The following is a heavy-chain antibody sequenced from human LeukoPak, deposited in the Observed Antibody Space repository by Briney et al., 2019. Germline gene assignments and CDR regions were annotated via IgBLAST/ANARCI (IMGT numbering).Heavy chain of an antibody. CDR2: IFYSGST. Sequence: SETLSLTCTVSGGSISNYYWSWIRQPPGKGLEWIGYIFYSGSTNYNPSLKSRVTISVDTSKNKFSLKPRSVTAADTAVYYCARADSSGYNYIDYWGQGTLVTVSS. CDR1: GGSISNYY. V-gene: IGHV4-59*01. D-gene: IGHD3-22*01. CDR3: ARADSSGYNYIDY. J-gene: IGHJ4*02.